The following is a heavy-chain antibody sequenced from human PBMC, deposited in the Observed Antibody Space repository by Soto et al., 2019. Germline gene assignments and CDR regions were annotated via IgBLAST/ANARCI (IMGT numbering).Heavy chain of an antibody. D-gene: IGHD3-3*01. CDR2: IYYSGST. CDR1: GGSISSYY. Sequence: SETLSLTCTVSGGSISSYYWSWIRQPPGKGLEWIGYIYYSGSTNYNPSLKSRVTISVDTSKNQFSLKLSSVTAADTAVYYCARVPDYDFWSGYYTDYYYYYMDVWGKGTTVTVSS. V-gene: IGHV4-59*08. CDR3: ARVPDYDFWSGYYTDYYYYYMDV. J-gene: IGHJ6*03.